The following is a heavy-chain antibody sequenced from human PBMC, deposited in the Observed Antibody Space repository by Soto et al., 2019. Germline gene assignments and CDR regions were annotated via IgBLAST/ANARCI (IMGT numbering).Heavy chain of an antibody. CDR1: GFNLGSYW. J-gene: IGHJ4*02. CDR2: INDYGTTI. Sequence: EVQLVESGGGLVQPGGSLRLSCAASGFNLGSYWMHWVRQAPGKGLVWVSRINDYGTTINYAESVEGRFTISRDDAKSEVYLQINNLRAEDTAVYYCARRGLEPFDYWGQGALVTVSS. D-gene: IGHD1-1*01. V-gene: IGHV3-74*01. CDR3: ARRGLEPFDY.